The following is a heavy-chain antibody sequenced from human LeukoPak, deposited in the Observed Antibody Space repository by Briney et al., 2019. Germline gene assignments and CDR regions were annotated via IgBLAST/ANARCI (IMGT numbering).Heavy chain of an antibody. CDR3: ARGSSGWDSIDY. Sequence: SETLSLTCTVSGGSINNYYWSWIRQPAGKGLEWIGRIYSSGSTNYNPSLQSRVTMSVDTSKNQFSLKLSSVTAADTAVYYCARGSSGWDSIDYWGQGTLVTVSS. CDR2: IYSSGST. V-gene: IGHV4-4*07. CDR1: GGSINNYY. J-gene: IGHJ4*02. D-gene: IGHD6-19*01.